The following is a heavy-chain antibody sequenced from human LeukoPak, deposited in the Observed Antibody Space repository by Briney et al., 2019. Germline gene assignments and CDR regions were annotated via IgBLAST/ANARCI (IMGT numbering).Heavy chain of an antibody. CDR2: ISYDGSNK. CDR3: ARDLVPAMVTQYYYYGMDV. J-gene: IGHJ6*02. D-gene: IGHD5-18*01. CDR1: GFTFSSYA. Sequence: PGGSLRLSCAASGFTFSSYAMHWVRQAPGKGLERVAVISYDGSNKYYADSVKGRFTISRDNSKNTLYLQMNSLRAEDTAVYYCARDLVPAMVTQYYYYGMDVWGQGTTVTVSS. V-gene: IGHV3-30*04.